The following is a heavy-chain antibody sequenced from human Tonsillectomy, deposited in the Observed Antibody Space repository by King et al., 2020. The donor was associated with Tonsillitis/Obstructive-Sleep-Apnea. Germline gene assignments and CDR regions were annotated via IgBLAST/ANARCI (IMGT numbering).Heavy chain of an antibody. CDR3: AREITTGTFDI. D-gene: IGHD3-3*01. V-gene: IGHV4-34*01. CDR2: IDHSEST. CDR1: GGSFSAYY. J-gene: IGHJ3*02. Sequence: VQLQQWGAGLLKPSETLSLTCAVYGGSFSAYYWSWIRQPPGKGLEWIGEIDHSESTNYNPSLKSRVTISADTSKTQFSLKLSSVTAADTAVYYCAREITTGTFDIWGQGTMVTVSS.